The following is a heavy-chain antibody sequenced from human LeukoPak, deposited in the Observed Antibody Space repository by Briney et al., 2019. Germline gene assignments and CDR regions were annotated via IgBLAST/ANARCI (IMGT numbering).Heavy chain of an antibody. CDR3: ATTQHPLYDFWSGYHSKTDYYYMDV. V-gene: IGHV1-46*01. CDR1: GYTFTSYY. D-gene: IGHD3-3*01. J-gene: IGHJ6*03. CDR2: INPSGGST. Sequence: GASVKVSCKASGYTFTSYYMHWVRQAPGQGLEWMGIINPSGGSTSYAQKFQGRVTMTEDTSTDTAYMELSSLRSEDTAVYYCATTQHPLYDFWSGYHSKTDYYYMDVWGKGTTVTVSS.